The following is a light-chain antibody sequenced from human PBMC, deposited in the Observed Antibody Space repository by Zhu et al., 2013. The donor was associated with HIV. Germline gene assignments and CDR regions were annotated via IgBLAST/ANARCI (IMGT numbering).Light chain of an antibody. CDR1: SNDVGGYNY. CDR2: EVN. Sequence: QSALTQPASVSGSPGQSITISCTGTSNDVGGYNYVSWYQQHPGKAPKLFIYEVNKRPSGVPNRFSGSKSGDTASLTISGLQAEDEADYYCTSYTTSTTLVFGGGTKLTVL. CDR3: TSYTTSTTLV. J-gene: IGLJ2*01. V-gene: IGLV2-14*01.